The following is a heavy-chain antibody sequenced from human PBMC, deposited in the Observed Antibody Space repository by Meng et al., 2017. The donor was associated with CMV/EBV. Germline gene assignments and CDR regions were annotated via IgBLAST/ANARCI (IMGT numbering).Heavy chain of an antibody. D-gene: IGHD5-18*01. J-gene: IGHJ4*02. CDR3: ARVATWGYRYGFTHPFFDY. Sequence: LSLTCAASGFTFSDYYMSWIRQAPGKGLEWVSYISSSGSTISYADSVKGRFTISRDNAKKSLYLQMNSLRAEDTAVYYCARVATWGYRYGFTHPFFDYWGQGTPVTVSS. CDR2: ISSSGSTI. V-gene: IGHV3-11*01. CDR1: GFTFSDYY.